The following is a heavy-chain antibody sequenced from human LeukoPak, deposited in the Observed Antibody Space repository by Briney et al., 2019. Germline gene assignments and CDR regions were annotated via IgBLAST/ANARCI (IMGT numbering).Heavy chain of an antibody. D-gene: IGHD2-15*01. J-gene: IGHJ6*03. CDR1: GGTFSSYS. Sequence: SVKVSCKASGGTFSSYSISWVRQAPGQGLEWLGGIIPIFGTANYAQKFQGRVTITTDESTSTAYMELSSLRSEDTAVYYCAESRGYCSGGSCRNYYMDVWGKGTTVTVSS. CDR2: IIPIFGTA. CDR3: AESRGYCSGGSCRNYYMDV. V-gene: IGHV1-69*05.